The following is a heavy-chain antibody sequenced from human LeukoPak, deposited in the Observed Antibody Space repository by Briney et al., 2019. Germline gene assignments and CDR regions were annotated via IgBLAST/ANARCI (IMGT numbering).Heavy chain of an antibody. D-gene: IGHD2-2*01. V-gene: IGHV4-34*01. CDR3: ASGSRSTSSNWFDP. Sequence: SGTLSLTCAVYGGSFSGYYWSWIRQPPGKGLEWIGEINHSGSTNYNPSLKSRVTISVDTSKNQFSLKLSSVTAADTAVYYCASGSRSTSSNWFDPWGQGTLVTVSS. J-gene: IGHJ5*02. CDR2: INHSGST. CDR1: GGSFSGYY.